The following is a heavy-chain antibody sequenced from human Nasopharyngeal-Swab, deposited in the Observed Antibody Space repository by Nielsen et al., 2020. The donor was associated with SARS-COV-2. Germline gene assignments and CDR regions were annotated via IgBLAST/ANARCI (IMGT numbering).Heavy chain of an antibody. J-gene: IGHJ6*02. CDR2: IYYSGST. CDR3: VGSSWYGDYYYYYGMDV. Sequence: SETLSLTGTVSGGSIISSSYYWGGIRQPPGKGLEWIGSIYYSGSTYYNPSLKSRVTISVDTSKNQFSLKLSSVTAADTAVYYCVGSSWYGDYYYYYGMDVWGQGTTVTVSS. D-gene: IGHD6-13*01. CDR1: GGSIISSSYY. V-gene: IGHV4-39*07.